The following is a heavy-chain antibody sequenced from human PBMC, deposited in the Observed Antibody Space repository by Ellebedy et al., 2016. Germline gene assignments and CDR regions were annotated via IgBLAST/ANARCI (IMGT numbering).Heavy chain of an antibody. Sequence: SETLSLTCTVSGGSISSSDYYWGWLRQPPGKGLEWIGSIYYTGSTYRNQSLRSRVTISVDTSKSQFSLKLTSVTAADTAVYYCARGGLGIDRRQFDYWGQGTLVTVSS. CDR3: ARGGLGIDRRQFDY. CDR2: IYYTGST. J-gene: IGHJ4*02. V-gene: IGHV4-39*01. D-gene: IGHD7-27*01. CDR1: GGSISSSDYY.